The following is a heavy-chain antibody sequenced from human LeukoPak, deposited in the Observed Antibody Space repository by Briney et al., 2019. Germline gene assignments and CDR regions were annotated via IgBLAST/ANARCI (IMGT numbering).Heavy chain of an antibody. D-gene: IGHD5-12*01. V-gene: IGHV1-69*05. CDR1: GGTFSSYA. Sequence: SVKVSCKASGGTFSSYAISWVRQAPGQGLEWMGRIIPIFGTANYAQKFQGRVTITTDESTSTAYMELSSLRSEDTAVYYCASHSRGYSGYDSTYYFDYWGQGTLVTVS. J-gene: IGHJ4*02. CDR2: IIPIFGTA. CDR3: ASHSRGYSGYDSTYYFDY.